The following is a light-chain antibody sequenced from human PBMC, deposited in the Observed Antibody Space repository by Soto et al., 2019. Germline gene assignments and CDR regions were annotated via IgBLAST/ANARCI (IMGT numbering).Light chain of an antibody. J-gene: IGLJ2*01. V-gene: IGLV2-8*01. CDR3: SSYAASDTLL. CDR1: SSDVGGYNY. Sequence: QSALTQPASVSGSPGQSITISCTGTSSDVGGYNYVSWYQQHPGKAPKLMIYEVSRRPSGVPDRFSGSKSGNTASLTVSGLQAEDEADYYCSSYAASDTLLFGGGTKLTVL. CDR2: EVS.